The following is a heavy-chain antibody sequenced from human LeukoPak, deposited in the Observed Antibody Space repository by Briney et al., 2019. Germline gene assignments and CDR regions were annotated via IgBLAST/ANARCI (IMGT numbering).Heavy chain of an antibody. CDR2: ISWNSGSI. V-gene: IGHV3-9*01. D-gene: IGHD6-13*01. CDR1: GFTFDHYA. J-gene: IGHJ4*02. CDR3: AKDTDGAAAGTTWGH. Sequence: GGSLRVSCAASGFTFDHYAMHWVRQAPGKGMECVSGISWNSGSIGYADSVKGRFTISRDNAKNSLYLQMNSLTAEDTALYYCAKDTDGAAAGTTWGHWGQGTLVTVSS.